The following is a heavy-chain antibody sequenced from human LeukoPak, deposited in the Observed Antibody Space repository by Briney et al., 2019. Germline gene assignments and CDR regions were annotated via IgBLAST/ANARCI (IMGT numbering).Heavy chain of an antibody. D-gene: IGHD2-2*03. CDR1: GYTFTSYG. CDR2: ISAYNGNT. J-gene: IGHJ6*02. CDR3: ARIGFGYCSSTSCYGMDV. Sequence: ASVKVSCKASGYTFTSYGISWVRQAPGQGLEWMGWISAYNGNTNYAQTLQGRVTMTTDTSTSTAYMELRSLRSDDTAVYYCARIGFGYCSSTSCYGMDVWGQGTTVTVSS. V-gene: IGHV1-18*01.